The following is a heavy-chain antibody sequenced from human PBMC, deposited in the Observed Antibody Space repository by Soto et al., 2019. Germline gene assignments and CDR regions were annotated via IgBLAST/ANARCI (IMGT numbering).Heavy chain of an antibody. CDR2: ISASGGST. CDR3: ATPGLGTGRYLVHD. V-gene: IGHV3-23*01. J-gene: IGHJ4*02. CDR1: GFTSSSCA. Sequence: EVQRLDSGGGLVQPGGSLRLSCVASGFTSSSCALRWVRQAPGKGLEWVSGISASGGSTSYADSVKGRFTSSRDNSKNTLYLQMNSRRVEDTAVYYCATPGLGTGRYLVHDWGQGPLVTVSS. D-gene: IGHD2-8*02.